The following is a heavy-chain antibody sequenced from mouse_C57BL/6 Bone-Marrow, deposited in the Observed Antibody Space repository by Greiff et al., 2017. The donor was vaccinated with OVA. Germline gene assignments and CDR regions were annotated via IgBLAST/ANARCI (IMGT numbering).Heavy chain of an antibody. D-gene: IGHD4-1*01. CDR2: ISDGGSYT. CDR1: GFTLSSYA. J-gene: IGHJ1*03. V-gene: IGHV5-4*01. Sequence: EVKLVESGGGLVKPGGSLKLSCAASGFTLSSYAMSWVRQTPEKRLEWVATISDGGSYTYYPDNVKGRFTISRDNAKNNLYLQMSHLKSEDTAMYYCARDNWGWYFDVWGTGTTVTVSS. CDR3: ARDNWGWYFDV.